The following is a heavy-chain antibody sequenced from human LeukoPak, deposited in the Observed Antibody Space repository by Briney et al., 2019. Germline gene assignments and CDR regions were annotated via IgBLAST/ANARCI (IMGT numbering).Heavy chain of an antibody. CDR1: GGSISSSNW. CDR3: ARESPSYYWSYYFDY. J-gene: IGHJ4*02. CDR2: IYHSGST. Sequence: SGTLSLTCAVSGGSISSSNWWRWVRQPPGEGLGWIGEIYHSGSTYYNPSLKSRVTISVDTSKNQFSLKLSSVTAADTAVYYCARESPSYYWSYYFDYWGQGTLVTVSS. V-gene: IGHV4-4*02. D-gene: IGHD3-22*01.